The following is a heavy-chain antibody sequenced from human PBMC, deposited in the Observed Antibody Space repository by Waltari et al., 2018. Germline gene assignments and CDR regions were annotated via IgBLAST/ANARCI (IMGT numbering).Heavy chain of an antibody. CDR1: GYSFTTYW. Sequence: EVQLVQSGAEVKKPGESLKISCKGSGYSFTTYWIGWVRQMPGKGLECMGIIYPGDSATRYSPSFQGQVTISVDKSINTAYLQWSSLKASDTAMYYCVRHSSRGWYQYWGQGTLVTVSS. CDR3: VRHSSRGWYQY. CDR2: IYPGDSAT. V-gene: IGHV5-51*01. D-gene: IGHD6-19*01. J-gene: IGHJ4*02.